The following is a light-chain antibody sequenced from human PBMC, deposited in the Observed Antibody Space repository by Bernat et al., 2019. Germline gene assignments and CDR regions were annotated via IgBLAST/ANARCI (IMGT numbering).Light chain of an antibody. CDR2: SNN. CDR1: SSNIGSNT. Sequence: QSVLTQPPSASGTPGQRVTISCSGSSSNIGSNTVNWYQQLPGTAPKLLIYSNNPRPSGAPDRFSGSKSGTSASLAISGLQSEDEADYYCAAWDDSLNVYVFGTGTKVTVL. CDR3: AAWDDSLNVYV. V-gene: IGLV1-44*01. J-gene: IGLJ1*01.